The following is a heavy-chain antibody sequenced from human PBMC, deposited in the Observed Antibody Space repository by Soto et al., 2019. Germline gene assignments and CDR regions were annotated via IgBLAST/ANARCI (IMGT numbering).Heavy chain of an antibody. Sequence: GGSLRLSCAASGFTFSSYAMSWVRQAPGKGLEWVSAISGSGGSTYYADSVKGRFTISRDNSKNTLYLQMNSLRAEDTAVYYCAKSAALDSSGYYTTYYFDYWGQGTLVTVSS. CDR2: ISGSGGST. J-gene: IGHJ4*02. CDR3: AKSAALDSSGYYTTYYFDY. D-gene: IGHD3-22*01. CDR1: GFTFSSYA. V-gene: IGHV3-23*01.